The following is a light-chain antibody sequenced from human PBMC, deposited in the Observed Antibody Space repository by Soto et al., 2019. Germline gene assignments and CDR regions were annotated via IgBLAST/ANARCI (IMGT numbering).Light chain of an antibody. Sequence: QSALTQPPSVSGSPGQSVTISCTGTRSDVGSYDRVSWYQQPPGTAPKLMIYDVSNRPSGVPDRFSGSKSGNTASLTISGLQAEDEAAYYCTSDTSSSTVVFGGGTKLTVL. CDR2: DVS. V-gene: IGLV2-18*02. CDR3: TSDTSSSTVV. CDR1: RSDVGSYDR. J-gene: IGLJ2*01.